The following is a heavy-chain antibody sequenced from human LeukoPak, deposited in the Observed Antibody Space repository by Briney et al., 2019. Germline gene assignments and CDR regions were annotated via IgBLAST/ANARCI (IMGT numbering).Heavy chain of an antibody. CDR2: ISSSGSVI. V-gene: IGHV3-48*03. Sequence: GGSLRLSCAASGFTFSSYEMNWVRQAPGKGLEWLSYISSSGSVINYADSVKGRFTISRDNAKNSLYLQMSSLRAEDTAVHYCARGCRSGWCIDLWGQGTLVAVSS. CDR1: GFTFSSYE. J-gene: IGHJ4*02. D-gene: IGHD6-19*01. CDR3: ARGCRSGWCIDL.